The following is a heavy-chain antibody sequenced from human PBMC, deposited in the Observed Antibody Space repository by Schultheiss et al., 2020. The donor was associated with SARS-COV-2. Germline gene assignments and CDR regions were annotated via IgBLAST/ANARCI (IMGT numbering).Heavy chain of an antibody. J-gene: IGHJ6*03. CDR3: ARDGMAAALNYYYYYMDV. CDR2: ISSRGSTI. CDR1: GFTFSSYA. V-gene: IGHV3-48*04. Sequence: GGSLRLSCAASGFTFSSYAMSWVRQAPGKGLEWVSYISSRGSTIYYADSVKGRFTISRDNAKNSLYLQMNSLRAEDTAVYYCARDGMAAALNYYYYYMDVWGKGTTVTVSS. D-gene: IGHD2-15*01.